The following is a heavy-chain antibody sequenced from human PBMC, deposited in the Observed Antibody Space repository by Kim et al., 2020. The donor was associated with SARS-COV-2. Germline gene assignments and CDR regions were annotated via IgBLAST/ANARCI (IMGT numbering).Heavy chain of an antibody. J-gene: IGHJ4*02. Sequence: GGSLRLSCAASGFTFSSYAMSWVRQAPGKGLEWVSTISGSGGSTYYVDSVKGRFTISRDNSKNTLYLQMNSLRAADTAVYYCAKDRLGGLTVEYYFDYWGQGTLVTVSS. V-gene: IGHV3-23*01. CDR3: AKDRLGGLTVEYYFDY. D-gene: IGHD4-4*01. CDR1: GFTFSSYA. CDR2: ISGSGGST.